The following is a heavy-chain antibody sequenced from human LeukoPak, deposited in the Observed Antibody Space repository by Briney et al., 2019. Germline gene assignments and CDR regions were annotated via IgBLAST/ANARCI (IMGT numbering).Heavy chain of an antibody. CDR1: GGSISSYY. J-gene: IGHJ6*03. V-gene: IGHV4-59*12. Sequence: SETLSLTCSVSGGSISSYYWSWIRQAPGKGLEWIGYIYSSGSTNYNPSLKSRVTISVDTSKNQFSLKLSSVTAADTAVYYCARPYYYGSGSYYNRGYYYYMDVWGKGTTVTVSS. D-gene: IGHD3-10*01. CDR2: IYSSGST. CDR3: ARPYYYGSGSYYNRGYYYYMDV.